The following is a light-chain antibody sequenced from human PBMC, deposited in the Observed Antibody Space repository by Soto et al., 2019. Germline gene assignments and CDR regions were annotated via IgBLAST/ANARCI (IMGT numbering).Light chain of an antibody. V-gene: IGLV2-14*01. CDR1: SSNVGGYNS. Sequence: QSVLTQPASVSGSPGQSITISCTGTSSNVGGYNSVSWYQQHPGKAPKLMIYDVSDRPSGVSNRFSGSKSGNTASLTISGLQAEDEADYYCSSYTSSSNTPVEFGGGTKLTVL. J-gene: IGLJ2*01. CDR3: SSYTSSSNTPVE. CDR2: DVS.